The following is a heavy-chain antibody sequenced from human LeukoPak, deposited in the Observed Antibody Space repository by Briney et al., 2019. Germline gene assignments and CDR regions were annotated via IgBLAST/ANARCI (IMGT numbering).Heavy chain of an antibody. D-gene: IGHD3-9*01. CDR3: ARDPTPDILTRLDYGMDV. V-gene: IGHV3-21*04. J-gene: IGHJ6*02. CDR1: GFTFSSYS. CDR2: ISSSSSYI. Sequence: GGSLRLSCAASGFTFSSYSMNWVRQAPGKGLEWVSSISSSSSYIYYADSVKGRFTISRDNAKNSLYLQMNSLRAEDTAVYYCARDPTPDILTRLDYGMDVWGQGTTVTVSS.